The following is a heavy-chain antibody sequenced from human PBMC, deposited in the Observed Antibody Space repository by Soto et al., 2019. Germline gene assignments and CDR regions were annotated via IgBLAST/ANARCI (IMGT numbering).Heavy chain of an antibody. CDR2: IYYSGST. D-gene: IGHD6-13*01. CDR1: GGSISSYY. J-gene: IGHJ4*02. Sequence: PSETLSLTCTVSGGSISSYYWSWIRQPPGKGLEWIGYIYYSGSTNYNPSLKSRVTISVDTSKNQFSLKLSSVTAADTAVYYCVRVGIAAAGSSYYFDYWGEGTLDTVSS. CDR3: VRVGIAAAGSSYYFDY. V-gene: IGHV4-59*01.